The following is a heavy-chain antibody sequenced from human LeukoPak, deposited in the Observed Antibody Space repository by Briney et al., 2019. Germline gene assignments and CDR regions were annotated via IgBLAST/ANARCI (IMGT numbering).Heavy chain of an antibody. CDR2: INPHSGGT. CDR1: GYTFTGYY. J-gene: IGHJ4*02. D-gene: IGHD5-12*01. Sequence: ASVKVSCKASGYTFTGYYIHWVRQAPGQGLEWMGWINPHSGGTNYAQKFQGRVTMARDTSISTAYMELSRLRSDDTAVYYCARAMGGYEEYFFDYWGQGTLVTVSS. CDR3: ARAMGGYEEYFFDY. V-gene: IGHV1-2*02.